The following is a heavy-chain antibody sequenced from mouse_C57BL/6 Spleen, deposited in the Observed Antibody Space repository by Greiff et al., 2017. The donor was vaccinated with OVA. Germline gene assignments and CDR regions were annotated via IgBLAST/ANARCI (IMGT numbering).Heavy chain of an antibody. Sequence: VQLQQSGPELVKPGASVKIPCKASGYTFTDYNLDWVKPSPGKSLEWIGDINPNNGGTIYNQKVKGKATLTVDKSSSTAYMELRSLTSEDTAVYYCARKGFGYYYGSSYVDYFDYWGQGTTLTVSS. CDR1: GYTFTDYN. CDR2: INPNNGGT. V-gene: IGHV1-18*01. J-gene: IGHJ2*01. D-gene: IGHD1-1*01. CDR3: ARKGFGYYYGSSYVDYFDY.